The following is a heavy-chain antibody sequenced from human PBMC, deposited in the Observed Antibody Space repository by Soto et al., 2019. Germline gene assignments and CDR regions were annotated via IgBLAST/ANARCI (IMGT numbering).Heavy chain of an antibody. J-gene: IGHJ4*02. V-gene: IGHV3-23*01. Sequence: GGSLRLSCSTSGFTFSTHAMNWVRQAPGKGLEWVSALSGSGGTTYYADSVRGRFTISRDNSKNTLFLQMSSLRAEDTALYYCAKQRAGYGSGSDTFYFDFWGQGTLVTVSS. CDR2: LSGSGGTT. D-gene: IGHD3-10*01. CDR1: GFTFSTHA. CDR3: AKQRAGYGSGSDTFYFDF.